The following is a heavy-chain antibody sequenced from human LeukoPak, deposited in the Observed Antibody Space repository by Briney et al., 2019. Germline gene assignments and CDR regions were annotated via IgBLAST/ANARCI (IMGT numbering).Heavy chain of an antibody. CDR1: GFTFGDYA. Sequence: PGGSLRLSCAASGFTFGDYAMHWVRQTPGKGLEWVSRIHSTESYTAYADSVKGRFTISRDNAKNTLSLHMSSLRAEDTAIYYCVRETYGAGNRSFDLWGRGTLVVVSS. CDR3: VRETYGAGNRSFDL. J-gene: IGHJ2*01. D-gene: IGHD3-10*01. CDR2: IHSTESYT. V-gene: IGHV3-74*01.